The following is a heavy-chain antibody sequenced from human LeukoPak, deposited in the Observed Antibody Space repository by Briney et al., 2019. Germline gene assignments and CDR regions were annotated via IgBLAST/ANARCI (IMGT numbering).Heavy chain of an antibody. J-gene: IGHJ6*03. Sequence: SETLSLTCTVSGGSISSGGYYWSWIRQPPGKGLEWIGYIYHSGSTYYNPSLKSRVTISVDTSKNQFSLKLSSVTAADTAVYYCARGWDYYYMDVWGKGTTVTVSS. V-gene: IGHV4-30-2*05. CDR3: ARGWDYYYMDV. D-gene: IGHD1-26*01. CDR2: IYHSGST. CDR1: GGSISSGGYY.